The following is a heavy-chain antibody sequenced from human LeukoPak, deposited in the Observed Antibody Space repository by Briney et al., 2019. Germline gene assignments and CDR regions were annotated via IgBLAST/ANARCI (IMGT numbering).Heavy chain of an antibody. CDR2: VNPNSGHT. D-gene: IGHD2-15*01. CDR3: ARGAPGSYCSGGSCPYFDY. CDR1: GYTFTSYD. Sequence: GASVKVSCKASGYTFTSYDINWVRQATGQGLEWMGWVNPNSGHTGYAQKFQGRVTMTRNISISTAYMELSSLRSEDTAVYYCARGAPGSYCSGGSCPYFDYWGQGTLVSVSS. J-gene: IGHJ4*02. V-gene: IGHV1-8*01.